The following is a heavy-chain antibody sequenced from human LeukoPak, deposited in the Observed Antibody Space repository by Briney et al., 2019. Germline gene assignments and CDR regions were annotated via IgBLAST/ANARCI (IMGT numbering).Heavy chain of an antibody. V-gene: IGHV3-20*04. J-gene: IGHJ4*02. Sequence: GGSLRLSCAASGFTFDDYGTSWVRQAPGKGLEWVSGINWNGGSTGYADSVKGRFTISRDNAKNSLYLQMNSLRAEDTALYYCARGGHSITMIVVVIIPFDYWGQGTLVTVSS. CDR1: GFTFDDYG. D-gene: IGHD3-22*01. CDR3: ARGGHSITMIVVVIIPFDY. CDR2: INWNGGST.